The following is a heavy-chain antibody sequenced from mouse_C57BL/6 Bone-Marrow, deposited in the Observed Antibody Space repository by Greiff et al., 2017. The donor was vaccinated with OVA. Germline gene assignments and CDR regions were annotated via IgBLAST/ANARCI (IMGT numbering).Heavy chain of an antibody. CDR3: ESEMGPWAWFAY. J-gene: IGHJ3*01. CDR2: IHPNSGST. CDR1: GYTFTSYW. D-gene: IGHD4-1*01. Sequence: VQLQQPGAELVKPGASVKLSCKASGYTFTSYWMHWVKQRPGQGLEWIGMIHPNSGSTNYNEKFKSQATLTVDKSSSTAYMQLSSLTSEDSAVYDCESEMGPWAWFAYWGQGTLVTVSA. V-gene: IGHV1-64*01.